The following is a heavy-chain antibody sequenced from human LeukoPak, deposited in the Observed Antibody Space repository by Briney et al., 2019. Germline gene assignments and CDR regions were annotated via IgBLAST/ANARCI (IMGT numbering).Heavy chain of an antibody. Sequence: GGSLRLSCAASGFTFSSYSMNWVRQAPGKGLEWVSSISSSSSYIYYADSVKGRSTISRDNAKNSLYLQMNSLRAEDTAVYYCARDRTVATPDYWGQGTLVTVSS. CDR1: GFTFSSYS. D-gene: IGHD4-17*01. CDR3: ARDRTVATPDY. V-gene: IGHV3-21*01. CDR2: ISSSSSYI. J-gene: IGHJ4*02.